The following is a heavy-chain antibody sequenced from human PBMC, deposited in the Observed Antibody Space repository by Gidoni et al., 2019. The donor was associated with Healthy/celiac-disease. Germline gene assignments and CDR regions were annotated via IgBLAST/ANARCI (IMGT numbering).Heavy chain of an antibody. CDR1: GFTFSSYE. J-gene: IGHJ4*02. CDR2: ISSSGSTI. Sequence: EVQLVESGGGLVQPGGSLRLSCAASGFTFSSYEMNWVRQAPGKGLEWVSYISSSGSTIYYADSVKGRFTISRDNAKNSLDLQMNSLRAEDTAVYYCARGDSAMVRGATHFDYWGQGTLVTVSS. D-gene: IGHD3-10*01. V-gene: IGHV3-48*03. CDR3: ARGDSAMVRGATHFDY.